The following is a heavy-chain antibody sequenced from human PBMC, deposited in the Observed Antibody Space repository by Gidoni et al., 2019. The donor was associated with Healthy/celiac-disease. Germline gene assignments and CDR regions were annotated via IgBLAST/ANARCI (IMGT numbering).Heavy chain of an antibody. V-gene: IGHV4-34*01. CDR3: ARGEMGVGATTTPFYFDY. Sequence: QVQLQQWGSGLLKPSETLSLTCAVYGGSFSGYYWSGIRKPPGKGLEWIGEINHSGSTNYNPSLKSRVTISVHTTKNQFSLKLSSVTAADTAVYYCARGEMGVGATTTPFYFDYWGQGTLVTVSS. J-gene: IGHJ4*02. CDR2: INHSGST. D-gene: IGHD1-26*01. CDR1: GGSFSGYY.